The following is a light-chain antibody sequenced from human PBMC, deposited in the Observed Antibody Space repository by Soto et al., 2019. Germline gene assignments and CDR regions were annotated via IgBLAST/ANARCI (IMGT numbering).Light chain of an antibody. J-gene: IGKJ1*01. V-gene: IGKV3-20*01. Sequence: EILLTQSPGTLSLSPGERATLSCRASQSVSSSYLAWYQHKPGQAPRLLIYGASSRATGIPDRFSGTGSGTDFTLTISRLEPEDFAVYFCQQYGSSPRTFGQGTKVDIK. CDR3: QQYGSSPRT. CDR2: GAS. CDR1: QSVSSSY.